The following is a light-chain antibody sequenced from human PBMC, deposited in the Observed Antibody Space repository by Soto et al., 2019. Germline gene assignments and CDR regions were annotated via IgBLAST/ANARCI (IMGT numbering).Light chain of an antibody. CDR3: SLYTSSDTRV. CDR1: SSDVGGYNY. V-gene: IGLV2-14*01. J-gene: IGLJ2*01. Sequence: QSVLTQPASVSGSPGQSITISCTGSSSDVGGYNYVSWYQQHPDKAPKLMIYEVSNRPSGVSNRFSGSKSGNTASLTISGLQAEDEADYYCSLYTSSDTRVFGGGTKLTVL. CDR2: EVS.